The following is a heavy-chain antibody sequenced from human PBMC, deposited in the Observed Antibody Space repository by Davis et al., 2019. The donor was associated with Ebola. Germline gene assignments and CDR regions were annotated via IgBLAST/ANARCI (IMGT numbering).Heavy chain of an antibody. D-gene: IGHD6-19*01. Sequence: HTGGSLRLSCAASGFTFSSYWMHWVRQAPGNALVWVSRINSDGSSTSYADSVKGRFTISRDNAKNTLYLQMNSLRAEDTAVYYCARQWLVSTSDYWGQGTLVTVSS. CDR3: ARQWLVSTSDY. CDR1: GFTFSSYW. J-gene: IGHJ4*02. V-gene: IGHV3-74*01. CDR2: INSDGSST.